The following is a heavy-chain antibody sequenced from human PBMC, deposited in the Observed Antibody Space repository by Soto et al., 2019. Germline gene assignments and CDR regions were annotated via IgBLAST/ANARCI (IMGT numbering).Heavy chain of an antibody. V-gene: IGHV3-64D*08. CDR1: GFIFSSFG. CDR3: VRSMWGTYRYYDF. Sequence: GGSLRLSCSASGFIFSSFGIHWVRQGPKKGLEYVSAISGDGVNTYYADSVRGRFTISRDNFKSTLHLQMSSLRPEDTAVYYCVRSMWGTYRYYDFWGQGTLVTVSS. CDR2: ISGDGVNT. J-gene: IGHJ4*02. D-gene: IGHD3-16*02.